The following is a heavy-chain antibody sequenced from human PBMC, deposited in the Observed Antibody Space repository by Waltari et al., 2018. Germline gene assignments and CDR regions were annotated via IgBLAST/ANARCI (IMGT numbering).Heavy chain of an antibody. CDR3: TTDQGDSYTFYSFDY. J-gene: IGHJ4*02. V-gene: IGHV3-20*04. Sequence: EVQLVESGGSVVRPGGSLRLSCAASGFTFDDYGMSWVRQAPGKGLEWVSGINWNGGSTVYADSVKGRFTISRDNAKNSLYLQMDGLRAEDTALYYCTTDQGDSYTFYSFDYWGQGTLVTVSS. D-gene: IGHD3-16*02. CDR2: INWNGGST. CDR1: GFTFDDYG.